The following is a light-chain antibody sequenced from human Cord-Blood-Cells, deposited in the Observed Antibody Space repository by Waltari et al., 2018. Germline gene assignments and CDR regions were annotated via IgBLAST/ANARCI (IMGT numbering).Light chain of an antibody. V-gene: IGKV3-20*01. CDR2: GAS. CDR1: QSVSSSY. J-gene: IGKJ4*01. CDR3: QQYGSSPLT. Sequence: EIVLTKSLGTLSLSPGGRATLSCRANQSVSSSYLAWYQQKPGQAHRLLIYGASSRATGIPDRFSGSGSGTDFTLTISILEPEDFAVYYCQQYGSSPLTFGGGTKVEIK.